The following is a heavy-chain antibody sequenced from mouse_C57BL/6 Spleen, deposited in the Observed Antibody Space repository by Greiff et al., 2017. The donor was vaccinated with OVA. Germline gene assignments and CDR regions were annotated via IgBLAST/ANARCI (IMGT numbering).Heavy chain of an antibody. D-gene: IGHD2-1*01. V-gene: IGHV1-42*01. J-gene: IGHJ4*01. CDR1: GYSFTGYY. CDR3: ARDPYDNYEGYAMDY. Sequence: EVQLQQSGPELVKPGASVKISCKASGYSFTGYYMNWVKQSPEKSLEWIGEINPSTGGTTYNQKFKAKATLTVDTSSSTAYMQLKSLTSEDSAVYYCARDPYDNYEGYAMDYWGQGTSVTVSS. CDR2: INPSTGGT.